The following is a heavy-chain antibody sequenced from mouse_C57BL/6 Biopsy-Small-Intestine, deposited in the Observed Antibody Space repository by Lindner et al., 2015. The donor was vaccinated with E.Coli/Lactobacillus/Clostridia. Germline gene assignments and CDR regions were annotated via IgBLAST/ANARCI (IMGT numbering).Heavy chain of an antibody. V-gene: IGHV1-39*01. CDR3: ARRGISGYVYFDY. D-gene: IGHD3-2*02. CDR2: INPNYGTT. Sequence: VQLQESGPELVKPGASVKISCKASGYSFTDHNMNWVKQSNGKSLEWIGVINPNYGTTSYNQKFKGKATLTVDQSSSTAYMELRSLTSEDSAVYFCARRGISGYVYFDYWGQGTTLTVSS. CDR1: GYSFTDHN. J-gene: IGHJ2*01.